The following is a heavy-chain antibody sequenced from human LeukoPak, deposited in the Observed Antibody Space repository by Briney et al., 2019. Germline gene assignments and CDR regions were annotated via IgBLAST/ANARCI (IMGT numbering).Heavy chain of an antibody. V-gene: IGHV3-23*01. Sequence: GGSLRLSCAASGFTFSSYAMNWVRQAPGKGLEWVSSISGSGGRTYYADSVKGRFTISRDNTKNSLYLQMNSLRAEDTAVYYCAELGITMIGGVWGKGTTVTISS. D-gene: IGHD3-10*02. CDR3: AELGITMIGGV. CDR1: GFTFSSYA. J-gene: IGHJ6*04. CDR2: ISGSGGRT.